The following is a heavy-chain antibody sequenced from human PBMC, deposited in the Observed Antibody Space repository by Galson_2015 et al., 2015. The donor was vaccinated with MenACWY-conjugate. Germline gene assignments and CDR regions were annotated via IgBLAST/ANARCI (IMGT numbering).Heavy chain of an antibody. Sequence: QSGAEVTKPGESLQISCTGSGYSFTSYWIGWVRQMPGKGLEWMGIVYPGDSETRYSPSFHGQVTISADKSISTAYLQWSSLTASDTAMYYCARGGFTYGDAFDIWGQGTMVTVSS. CDR3: ARGGFTYGDAFDI. J-gene: IGHJ3*02. CDR2: VYPGDSET. V-gene: IGHV5-51*03. CDR1: GYSFTSYW. D-gene: IGHD5-18*01.